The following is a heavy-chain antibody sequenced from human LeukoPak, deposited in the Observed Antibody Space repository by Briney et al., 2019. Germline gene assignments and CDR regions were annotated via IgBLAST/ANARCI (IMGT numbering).Heavy chain of an antibody. V-gene: IGHV3-30*02. Sequence: GGSLRLSCAASGFAFNTYALHWVRQAPGQGLEWVALIRHDGSHKFYSNSVRGQFTISRDNSKNTVSLQMNNLRPEDTAVYYCARETFGSGSYPDFWGQGTLVTVSS. J-gene: IGHJ4*02. D-gene: IGHD3-10*01. CDR3: ARETFGSGSYPDF. CDR1: GFAFNTYA. CDR2: IRHDGSHK.